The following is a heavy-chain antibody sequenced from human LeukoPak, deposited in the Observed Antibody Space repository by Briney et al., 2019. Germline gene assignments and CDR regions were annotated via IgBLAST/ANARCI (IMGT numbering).Heavy chain of an antibody. V-gene: IGHV4-34*01. CDR1: GGSFRGYY. CDR3: ARSYLNIVVVVAATIDRFDY. J-gene: IGHJ4*02. CDR2: INHSGST. D-gene: IGHD2-15*01. Sequence: SETLSLTCAVYGGSFRGYYWSWIRQPPGKGLEWIGEINHSGSTNYNPSLKSRVTISVDTSKNQFSLKLSSVTAADTAVYYCARSYLNIVVVVAATIDRFDYWGQGTLVTVSS.